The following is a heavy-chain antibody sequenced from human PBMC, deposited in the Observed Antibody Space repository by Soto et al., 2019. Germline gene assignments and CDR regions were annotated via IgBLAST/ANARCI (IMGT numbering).Heavy chain of an antibody. J-gene: IGHJ3*02. D-gene: IGHD6-6*01. V-gene: IGHV1-18*01. CDR1: GYTFTSYG. CDR2: ISAYNGNT. Sequence: ASVKVSCKASGYTFTSYGISWVRQAPGQGLEWMGWISAYNGNTNYAQKLQGRVTMTTDTSTSTAYMELRSLRSDDTAVYYCAGRRAAARPGVLSIWGQGTMVPGSS. CDR3: AGRRAAARPGVLSI.